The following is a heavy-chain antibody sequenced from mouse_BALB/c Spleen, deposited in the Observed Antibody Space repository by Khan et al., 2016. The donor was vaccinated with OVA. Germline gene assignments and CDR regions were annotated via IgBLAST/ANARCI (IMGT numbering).Heavy chain of an antibody. Sequence: EVELVEPGGGLVQPGGSLKLSCAASGFTFSSYGMSWVRQTPDKRLELVATINSNGGSTYYPDSVRGRFTISRDNAKNTLYLQMSSLKSEDTAVYYCAKMARTINWGQGTILTVSA. J-gene: IGHJ2*01. V-gene: IGHV5-6-3*01. CDR2: INSNGGST. CDR3: AKMARTIN. CDR1: GFTFSSYG.